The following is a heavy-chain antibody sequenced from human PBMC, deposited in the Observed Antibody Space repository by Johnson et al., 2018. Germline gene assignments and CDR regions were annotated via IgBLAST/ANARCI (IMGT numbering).Heavy chain of an antibody. Sequence: QVQLQQWGAGLLKPSETLSLTCAVYGGSFSGYYWSWIRQPPGTGLEWIGEINHSGSTNYHPSLKSRVTISVDTSKNQFSLKLSSVTVADTAVYYWARVGYYDYVWGSYRYPDAFDIWGQGTMVTVSS. CDR1: GGSFSGYY. J-gene: IGHJ3*02. CDR3: ARVGYYDYVWGSYRYPDAFDI. V-gene: IGHV4-34*01. CDR2: INHSGST. D-gene: IGHD3-16*02.